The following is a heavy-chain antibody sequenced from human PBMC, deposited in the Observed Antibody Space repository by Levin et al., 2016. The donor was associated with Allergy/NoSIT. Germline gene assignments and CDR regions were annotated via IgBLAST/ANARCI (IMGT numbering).Heavy chain of an antibody. Sequence: WVRQAPGQGLEWMGGIIPIFGTANYAQKFQGRVTITADESTSTAYMELSSLRSEDTAVYYCAGPMVERSYYKHGNAFDIWGQGTMVTVSS. CDR2: IIPIFGTA. D-gene: IGHD3-10*01. V-gene: IGHV1-69*01. CDR3: AGPMVERSYYKHGNAFDI. J-gene: IGHJ3*02.